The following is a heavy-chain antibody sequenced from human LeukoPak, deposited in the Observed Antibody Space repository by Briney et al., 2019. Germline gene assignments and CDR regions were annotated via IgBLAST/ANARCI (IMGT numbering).Heavy chain of an antibody. CDR2: IYYSVST. D-gene: IGHD1-26*01. CDR1: GGAISSYY. Sequence: PSETLSLTCTVSGGAISSYYWSWIRQPPGKGLEWIGYIYYSVSTNNNPSLKSRVTISVDTSKNQFSLKLSSVTAADTAVYYCARAPYSGSYPYYYYYMDVWGKGTTVTVSS. J-gene: IGHJ6*03. V-gene: IGHV4-59*08. CDR3: ARAPYSGSYPYYYYYMDV.